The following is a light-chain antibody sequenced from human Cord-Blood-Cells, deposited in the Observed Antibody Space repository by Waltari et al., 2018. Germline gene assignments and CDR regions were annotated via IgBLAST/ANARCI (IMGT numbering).Light chain of an antibody. CDR3: CSYAGSYTV. V-gene: IGLV2-11*01. Sequence: QSALTQPRSVSGSPGQSVTISCTGTSIDVGGYNYVSWYQQHPGKAPNLMIYDVSKRPSGVPDRFSGSKSGNTASLTISGLQAEDEADYYCCSYAGSYTVFGGGTKLTVL. J-gene: IGLJ2*01. CDR2: DVS. CDR1: SIDVGGYNY.